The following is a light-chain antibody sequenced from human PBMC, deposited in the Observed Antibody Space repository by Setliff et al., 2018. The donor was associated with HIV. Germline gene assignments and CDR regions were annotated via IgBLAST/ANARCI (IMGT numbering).Light chain of an antibody. Sequence: QTVVTQEPSLSVSPGGTVTLTFGLSSGAVSNSHKPSWYQQTPGQPPRTLIYDTNSRSSGVPDRFSGSIFGNTAALTITGAQADDESDYYCLLFMSTAYVFGTGTKV. V-gene: IGLV8-61*01. CDR2: DTN. CDR1: SGAVSNSHK. J-gene: IGLJ1*01. CDR3: LLFMSTAYV.